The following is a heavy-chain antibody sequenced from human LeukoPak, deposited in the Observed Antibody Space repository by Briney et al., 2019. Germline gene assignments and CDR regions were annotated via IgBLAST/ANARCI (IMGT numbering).Heavy chain of an antibody. V-gene: IGHV4-34*01. CDR3: ARRTQRYYYGSGSYSRQNQYYYYYMDV. D-gene: IGHD3-10*01. Sequence: ASETLSLTCAVYGGSFSGYYWSWVRQPPGKGLEWIGEINHSGSTNYNPSLKSRVTISVDTSKNQFSLKLSSVTAADTAVYYCARRTQRYYYGSGSYSRQNQYYYYYMDVWGKGTTVTVSS. CDR1: GGSFSGYY. CDR2: INHSGST. J-gene: IGHJ6*03.